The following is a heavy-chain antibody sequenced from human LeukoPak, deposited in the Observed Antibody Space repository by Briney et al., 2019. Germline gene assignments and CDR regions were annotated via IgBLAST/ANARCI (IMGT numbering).Heavy chain of an antibody. V-gene: IGHV3-7*01. Sequence: GGSLRLSCAASGFTFSDYWMTWVRQAPGKGREGVANIKYYGSEKYYMDSLRCRVTISCCNTKNSLYLQMNSPRAEHTAIYYCARARQWLGVSNWFDPWGQGTLVTVSS. CDR1: GFTFSDYW. J-gene: IGHJ5*02. CDR3: ARARQWLGVSNWFDP. D-gene: IGHD6-19*01. CDR2: IKYYGSEK.